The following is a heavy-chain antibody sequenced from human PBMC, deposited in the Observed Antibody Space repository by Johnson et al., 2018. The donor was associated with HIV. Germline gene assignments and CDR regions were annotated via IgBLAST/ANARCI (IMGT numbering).Heavy chain of an antibody. J-gene: IGHJ3*02. CDR1: GLTVSSYY. CDR3: ARPRVAVLPAGAFDI. CDR2: INSGGST. V-gene: IGHV3-66*04. D-gene: IGHD2-2*01. Sequence: VQLVESGGGLVQPGGSLRLSCAASGLTVSSYYMTWVRQGPGKGLEWVSVINSGGSTYYADSVKGRFIMSRDNPKNTLYLQMKTLRLEDTAIYYCARPRVAVLPAGAFDIWGPGTMVTVSS.